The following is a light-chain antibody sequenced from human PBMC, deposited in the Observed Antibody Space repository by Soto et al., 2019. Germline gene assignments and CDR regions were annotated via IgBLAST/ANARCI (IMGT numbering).Light chain of an antibody. CDR2: GAS. CDR1: QSVSSSF. J-gene: IGKJ4*01. Sequence: EIVLTQSPGTLSLSPGERATLSCRASQSVSSSFLAWYQQKPGQAPRLLIYGASSRATGIPDRFSGSGSGTHFILTISRLEPEDFAVYYCQQYDNSPLTFGGGTKVEIK. CDR3: QQYDNSPLT. V-gene: IGKV3-20*01.